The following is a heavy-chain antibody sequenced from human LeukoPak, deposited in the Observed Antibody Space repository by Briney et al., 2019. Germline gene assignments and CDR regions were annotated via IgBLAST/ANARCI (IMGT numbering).Heavy chain of an antibody. V-gene: IGHV1-2*02. Sequence: ASVKVSCKASGYTLTGYYMHWVRQAPGQGLEWMGWINPNSGGTNYAQKFQGRVTMTRDTSISTAYMELSRLRSDDTAVYYCARGGLRFLEWLSDDYWGQGTLVTVSS. D-gene: IGHD3-3*01. CDR1: GYTLTGYY. CDR3: ARGGLRFLEWLSDDY. CDR2: INPNSGGT. J-gene: IGHJ4*02.